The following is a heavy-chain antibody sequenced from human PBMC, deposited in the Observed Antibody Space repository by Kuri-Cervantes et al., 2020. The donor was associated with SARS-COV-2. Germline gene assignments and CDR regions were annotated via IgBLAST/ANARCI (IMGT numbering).Heavy chain of an antibody. CDR3: ASLLLWQQFAH. CDR2: IYHNGNT. V-gene: IGHV4-4*02. J-gene: IGHJ4*02. CDR1: GFTFSNAW. Sequence: SQTLSLTCAASGFTFSNAWMSWVRQTPGKGLEWIGEIYHNGNTNYNPSLKSRVTISVDESKNQFSLKLNSVTAADTAVYYCASLLLWQQFAHWGQGILVTVSS. D-gene: IGHD5-24*01.